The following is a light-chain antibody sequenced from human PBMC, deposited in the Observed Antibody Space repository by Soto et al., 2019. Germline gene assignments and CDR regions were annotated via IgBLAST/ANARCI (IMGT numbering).Light chain of an antibody. V-gene: IGKV3-15*01. CDR1: QSVSDC. J-gene: IGKJ1*01. Sequence: EIVMTQSPATLSVSPGERATLSFMASQSVSDCLAWYQQKPGQAPRLLIYSASTRATGIPARFSGSGSGTEFTLTISSLQSEDFAVYYCQQYNNWPKMFGQGTKVDI. CDR2: SAS. CDR3: QQYNNWPKM.